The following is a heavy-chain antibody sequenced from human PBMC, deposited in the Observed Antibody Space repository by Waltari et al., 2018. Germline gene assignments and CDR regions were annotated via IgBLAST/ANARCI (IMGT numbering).Heavy chain of an antibody. CDR2: SNPNSGGT. CDR1: GYTFTGYY. J-gene: IGHJ4*02. D-gene: IGHD6-19*01. V-gene: IGHV1-2*06. Sequence: QVQLVQSGAEVKKPGASVKVSCKASGYTFTGYYMHWVRQAPGQGLEWMGRSNPNSGGTNDAQKFQGRVTMTRDTSISTAYMELSRLRSDDTAVYYCARVGGACGWCHWGQGTLVTVSS. CDR3: ARVGGACGWCH.